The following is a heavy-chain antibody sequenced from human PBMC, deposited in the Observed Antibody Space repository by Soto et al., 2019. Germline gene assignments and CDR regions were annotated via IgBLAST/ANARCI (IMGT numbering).Heavy chain of an antibody. CDR1: GFTFSSYA. V-gene: IGHV3-30-3*01. CDR3: ARAPPPYSSSGSSFDP. Sequence: QVQLVESGGGVVQPGRSLRLSCAASGFTFSSYAMHWVRQAPGKGLEWVAVISYDGSNKYYADSVKGRFTISRDNSKNTLYRQMNSLRAEDTAVSYCARAPPPYSSSGSSFDPWGQGTLVTVSS. CDR2: ISYDGSNK. J-gene: IGHJ5*02. D-gene: IGHD6-13*01.